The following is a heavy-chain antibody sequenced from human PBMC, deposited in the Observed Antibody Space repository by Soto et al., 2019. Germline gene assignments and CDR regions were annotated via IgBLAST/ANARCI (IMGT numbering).Heavy chain of an antibody. V-gene: IGHV1-46*01. J-gene: IGHJ6*02. CDR2: INPSGDGT. D-gene: IGHD4-17*01. Sequence: ASVKVSCKASGGTFSTHAINWVRQAPGQGLEWMGVINPSGDGTSYAQKFQGRVTMTRDTSTSTVYMELSSLRSEDTAVYYCARVALGYDYADVWGQGTTVTVSS. CDR1: GGTFSTHA. CDR3: ARVALGYDYADV.